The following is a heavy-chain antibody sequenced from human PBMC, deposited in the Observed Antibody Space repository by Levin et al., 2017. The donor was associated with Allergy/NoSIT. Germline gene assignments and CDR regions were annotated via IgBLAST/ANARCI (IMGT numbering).Heavy chain of an antibody. Sequence: GESLKISCAASGFSLRTSDMNWVRQAPGKGLEWISFITKPSRTISYADSVKGRFTVSRDNVKNLLYLDMNSLRAEDTAVYYCVTDESGDEDFDYWGQGTMVTVSS. CDR3: VTDESGDEDFDY. CDR2: ITKPSRTI. J-gene: IGHJ4*02. D-gene: IGHD7-27*01. V-gene: IGHV3-48*01. CDR1: GFSLRTSD.